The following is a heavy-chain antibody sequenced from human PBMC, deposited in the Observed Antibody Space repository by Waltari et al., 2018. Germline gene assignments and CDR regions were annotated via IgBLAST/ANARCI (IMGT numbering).Heavy chain of an antibody. CDR3: ARDVAPTRSPMFDY. Sequence: EVQLLGSGGGWVQPGESLRLSCAASGFTFTSSAMTWVRQAPGKEPGWVSTISDRGANTHYAASVKGRFTISRDNSKSMLYLQMNNLRAEDTALYYWARDVAPTRSPMFDYWGQGTLVIVSS. V-gene: IGHV3-23*01. D-gene: IGHD2-21*01. J-gene: IGHJ4*02. CDR1: GFTFTSSA. CDR2: ISDRGANT.